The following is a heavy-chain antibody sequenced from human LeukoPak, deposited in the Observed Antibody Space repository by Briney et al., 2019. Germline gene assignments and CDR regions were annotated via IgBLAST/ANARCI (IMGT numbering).Heavy chain of an antibody. CDR3: ARANYDFWSGYLDAFDI. Sequence: SETLSLTCTVSGGSISSGSYYWSWIRQPAGKGLEWIGRIYTSGSTNYNPSLKSRVTISVDTSKNQFSLKLSSVTAADTAVYYCARANYDFWSGYLDAFDIWGQGTMVTVSS. CDR2: IYTSGST. D-gene: IGHD3-3*01. V-gene: IGHV4-61*02. CDR1: GGSISSGSYY. J-gene: IGHJ3*02.